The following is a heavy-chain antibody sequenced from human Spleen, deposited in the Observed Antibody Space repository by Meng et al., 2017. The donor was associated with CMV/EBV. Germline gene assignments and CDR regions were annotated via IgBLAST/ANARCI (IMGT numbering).Heavy chain of an antibody. D-gene: IGHD2-21*01. CDR1: GFTFSDYY. J-gene: IGHJ4*02. CDR3: ARYPGVELGDPGPFDY. V-gene: IGHV3-11*01. CDR2: ISSSGSTI. Sequence: GESLKISCAASGFTFSDYYMSWIRQAPGKGLEWVSYISSSGSTIYYADSVKGRFTISRDNAKNSLYLQMNSLRAEDTAVYYCARYPGVELGDPGPFDYWGQGTLVTVSS.